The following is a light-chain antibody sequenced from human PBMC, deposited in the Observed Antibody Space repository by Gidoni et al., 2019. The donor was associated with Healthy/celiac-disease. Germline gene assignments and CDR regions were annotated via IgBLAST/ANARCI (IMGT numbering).Light chain of an antibody. V-gene: IGLV3-25*03. J-gene: IGLJ3*02. CDR1: ALPKQY. CDR2: KDS. Sequence: SYELPQPPSVSVSPGQTARITCSGDALPKQYAYWYQQKPGQAPVLVIYKDSERPSGIPERFSVSSSGTTVTLTISGVQAEDEADYYCQSADSSGTYLWVFGGGTKLTVL. CDR3: QSADSSGTYLWV.